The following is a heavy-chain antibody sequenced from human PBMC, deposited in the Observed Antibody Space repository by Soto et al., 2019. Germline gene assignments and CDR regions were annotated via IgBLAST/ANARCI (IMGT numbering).Heavy chain of an antibody. V-gene: IGHV4-39*07. CDR3: ARAYDYSSNWFDP. CDR2: IYHSGST. CDR1: GGSISSIIDC. J-gene: IGHJ5*02. D-gene: IGHD4-4*01. Sequence: SETLSLTCTVSGGSISSIIDCWGWLRQPPGKGLEWIGEIYHSGSTNYNPSLKSRVTISVDKSKNQFSLKLSSVTAADTAVYYCARAYDYSSNWFDPWGQGTLVTVS.